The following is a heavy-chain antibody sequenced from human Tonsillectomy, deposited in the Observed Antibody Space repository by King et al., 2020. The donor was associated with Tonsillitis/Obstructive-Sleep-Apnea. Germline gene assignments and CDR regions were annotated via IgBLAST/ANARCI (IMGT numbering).Heavy chain of an antibody. Sequence: QLVESGGGLVQPGGSLRLSCAASGFTFSSYDMHWVRQATGKGLEWVSAIGTAGDTYYPGSVKGRFTISRENAKNSLYLQMNSLRAGDTAVYYCARARSSVDGSGGSCYRGTSLDDGGQGTLVTVSS. CDR2: IGTAGDT. CDR1: GFTFSSYD. V-gene: IGHV3-13*04. D-gene: IGHD2-15*01. CDR3: ARARSSVDGSGGSCYRGTSLDD. J-gene: IGHJ4*02.